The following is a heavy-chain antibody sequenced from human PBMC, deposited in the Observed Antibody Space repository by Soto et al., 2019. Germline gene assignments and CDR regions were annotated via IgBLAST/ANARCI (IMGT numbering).Heavy chain of an antibody. CDR2: IWNDGDRK. D-gene: IGHD3-16*01. CDR3: VRGGKTAGAFDI. V-gene: IGHV3-33*01. J-gene: IGHJ3*02. CDR1: GFTFSNYG. Sequence: QVQLVESGGGVVQPGRSLRLSCAASGFTFSNYGMHWVRQAPGKGLEWVAVIWNDGDRKYYEDSVEGRFTISRDNSENTLFLQMNRLTAEDSAVYYRVRGGKTAGAFDIWGQGTMVSVSS.